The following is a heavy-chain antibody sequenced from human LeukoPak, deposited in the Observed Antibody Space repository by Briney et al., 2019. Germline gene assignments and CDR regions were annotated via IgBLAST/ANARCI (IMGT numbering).Heavy chain of an antibody. CDR3: ARQVVVALLGYFDY. Sequence: SETLSLTCIVSGGSISSGVYYWSWIRQHPGKGLEWVGYISDRGSTYYNPSLKSRVTISVDTSKNQFSLKLSSVTAADTAVYYCARQVVVALLGYFDYWGQGTLVTVSS. CDR1: GGSISSGVYY. J-gene: IGHJ4*02. CDR2: ISDRGST. D-gene: IGHD3-22*01. V-gene: IGHV4-39*01.